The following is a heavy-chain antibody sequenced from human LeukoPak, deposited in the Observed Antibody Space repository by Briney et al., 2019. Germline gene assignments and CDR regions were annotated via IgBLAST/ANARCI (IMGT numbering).Heavy chain of an antibody. CDR1: GGSFSGYY. CDR2: INHSGST. J-gene: IGHJ4*02. CDR3: ARGRSSGYYFHLHPFDY. Sequence: SETLSLTCAVYGGSFSGYYWSWIRQPPGEGLEWIGEINHSGSTNYNPSLKSRVTISVDTSRNQFSLKLSSVTAADTAVYYCARGRSSGYYFHLHPFDYWGQGTLVTVSS. D-gene: IGHD3-22*01. V-gene: IGHV4-34*01.